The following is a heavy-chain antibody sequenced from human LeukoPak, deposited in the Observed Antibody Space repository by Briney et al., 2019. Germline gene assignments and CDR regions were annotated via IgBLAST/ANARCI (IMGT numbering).Heavy chain of an antibody. J-gene: IGHJ5*02. D-gene: IGHD4-17*01. CDR3: ARVFRGAVTSNWFDP. V-gene: IGHV4-59*01. CDR2: ISDSGST. Sequence: SETLSLTCTVSGGSINGYFWTWIRQPPGKGLGWIGYISDSGSTNYNPSLKSRVTLSVDSPNTEFSLRLNSVTAADTAVYYCARVFRGAVTSNWFDPWGQGTPVTVSS. CDR1: GGSINGYF.